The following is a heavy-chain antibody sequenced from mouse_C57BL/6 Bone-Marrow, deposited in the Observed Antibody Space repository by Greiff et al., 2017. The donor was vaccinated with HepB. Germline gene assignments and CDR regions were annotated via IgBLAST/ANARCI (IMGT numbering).Heavy chain of an antibody. V-gene: IGHV1-19*01. CDR3: ARGGRLRRGYYFDY. CDR2: INPYHGGT. Sequence: EVKLQESGPVLVKPGASVKMSCKASGYTFTDYYMNWVKQSHGKSLEWIGVINPYHGGTSYNQKFKGKATLTVDKSSSTAYMELNSLTSEDSAVYYCARGGRLRRGYYFDYWGQGTTLTVSS. CDR1: GYTFTDYY. D-gene: IGHD2-4*01. J-gene: IGHJ2*01.